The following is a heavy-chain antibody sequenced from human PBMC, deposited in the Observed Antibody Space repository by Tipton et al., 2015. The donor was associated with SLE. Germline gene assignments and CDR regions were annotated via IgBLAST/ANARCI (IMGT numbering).Heavy chain of an antibody. J-gene: IGHJ4*02. V-gene: IGHV1-2*06. Sequence: QLVQSGAEVKKPGASVKVSCKASGYTFTGHHIHWVRQAPGQGLEWMGRINSNNGDTYYAQKFQDRVTMTRDTSLSTAYVEVSRLTSDDTAMYYCARTWIDLWTPDFDYWGQGTLVTVSS. CDR2: INSNNGDT. CDR3: ARTWIDLWTPDFDY. CDR1: GYTFTGHH. D-gene: IGHD5-12*01.